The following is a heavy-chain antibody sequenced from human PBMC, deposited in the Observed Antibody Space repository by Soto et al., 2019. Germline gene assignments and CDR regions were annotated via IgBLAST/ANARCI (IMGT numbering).Heavy chain of an antibody. V-gene: IGHV3-11*01. J-gene: IGHJ5*02. CDR3: ARDASLVVEDTGGWFDP. CDR2: ISYSGSNI. CDR1: GFIFSDYY. Sequence: GGSLRLSCAASGFIFSDYYMSWLRQAPGKGLEWVSYISYSGSNIYYAGSVMGRFTISRGNAKNSLYLEMNSLRAEDTAVYYCARDASLVVEDTGGWFDPWGQGTLVTVSS. D-gene: IGHD1-26*01.